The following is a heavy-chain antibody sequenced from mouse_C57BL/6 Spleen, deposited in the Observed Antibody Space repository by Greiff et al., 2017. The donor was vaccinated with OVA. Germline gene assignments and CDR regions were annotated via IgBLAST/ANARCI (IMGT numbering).Heavy chain of an antibody. V-gene: IGHV5-9-1*02. Sequence: EVMLVESGEGLVKPGGSLKLSCAASGFTFSSYAMSWVRQTPEKRLEWVAYISSGGDYIYYADTVKGRFTISRDNARNTLYLQMSSLKSEDTAMYYCTRAGPYYGSSYYFDYWGQGTTLTVSS. CDR1: GFTFSSYA. J-gene: IGHJ2*01. CDR3: TRAGPYYGSSYYFDY. D-gene: IGHD1-1*01. CDR2: ISSGGDYI.